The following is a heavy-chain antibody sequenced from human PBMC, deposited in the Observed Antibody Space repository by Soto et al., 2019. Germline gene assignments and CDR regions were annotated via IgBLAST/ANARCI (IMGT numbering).Heavy chain of an antibody. J-gene: IGHJ4*02. Sequence: GGSLRLSCAASGFTFSSYGMHWVRQAPGKGLEWVAVIWYDGSNKYYADSVKGRFTISRDNSKNTLYLQMNSLRAEDTAVYYCARDFEEAAGTTLYYWGQGTLVTVSS. CDR3: ARDFEEAAGTTLYY. CDR2: IWYDGSNK. V-gene: IGHV3-33*01. CDR1: GFTFSSYG. D-gene: IGHD6-13*01.